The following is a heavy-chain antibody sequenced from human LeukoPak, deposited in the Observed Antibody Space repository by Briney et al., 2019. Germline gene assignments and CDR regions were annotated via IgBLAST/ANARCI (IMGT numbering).Heavy chain of an antibody. D-gene: IGHD2-21*02. CDR2: ISYDGGNQ. CDR1: GFTFIGYG. CDR3: AKPRGGDSWAFDF. J-gene: IGHJ3*01. Sequence: GGSLRLSCEASGFTFIGYGMHWVRQAPGKGLEWVAGISYDGGNQYYTGSVKGRFTISRDNSKNTLYLQMNSLRPEDTAVYYCAKPRGGDSWAFDFWGQGTMVTVSS. V-gene: IGHV3-30*18.